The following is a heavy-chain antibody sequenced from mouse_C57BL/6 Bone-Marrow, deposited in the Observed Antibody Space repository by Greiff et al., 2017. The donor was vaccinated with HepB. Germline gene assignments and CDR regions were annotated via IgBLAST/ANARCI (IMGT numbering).Heavy chain of an antibody. V-gene: IGHV1-55*01. CDR3: ARGFCYYGSSSYYFDY. CDR1: GYTFTSYW. J-gene: IGHJ2*01. Sequence: QVQLQQSGAELVKPGASVKMSCKASGYTFTSYWITWVKQRPGQGLEWIGDIYPGSGSTNYNEKFKSKATLPVDTSSSTAYMQLSSLTSEDSAVYYCARGFCYYGSSSYYFDYWGQGTTLTVSS. D-gene: IGHD1-1*01. CDR2: IYPGSGST.